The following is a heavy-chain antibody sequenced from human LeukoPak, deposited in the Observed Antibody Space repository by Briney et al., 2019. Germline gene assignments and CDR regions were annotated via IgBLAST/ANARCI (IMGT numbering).Heavy chain of an antibody. CDR3: AKDWDPYTSFYYFDY. CDR2: TRNKARSYTT. V-gene: IGHV3-72*01. J-gene: IGHJ4*02. D-gene: IGHD2-2*01. CDR1: GFSFSDHF. Sequence: PGGSLRLSCAASGFSFSDHFVDWVRQAPGKGLEWVGRTRNKARSYTTEYAASVKGRFTISRDNSKNTLYLQMNSLRVEDTAVYYCAKDWDPYTSFYYFDYWGQGTLVTVSS.